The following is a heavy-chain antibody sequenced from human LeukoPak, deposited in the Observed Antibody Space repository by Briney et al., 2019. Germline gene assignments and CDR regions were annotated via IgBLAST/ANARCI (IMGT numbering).Heavy chain of an antibody. J-gene: IGHJ4*02. Sequence: PSETLSLTCAVYGGSFSGYYWSWIRQPPGKGLEWIGEINHSGSTNYNPSLKSRVTISVDTSKNQFSLKLSPVTAADTAVYYCAAGRDGYKGEWGQGTLVTVSS. CDR1: GGSFSGYY. D-gene: IGHD5-24*01. CDR2: INHSGST. V-gene: IGHV4-34*01. CDR3: AAGRDGYKGE.